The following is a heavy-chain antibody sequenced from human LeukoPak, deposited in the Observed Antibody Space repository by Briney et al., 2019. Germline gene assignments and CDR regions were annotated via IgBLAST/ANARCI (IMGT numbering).Heavy chain of an antibody. J-gene: IGHJ6*02. D-gene: IGHD2-2*01. V-gene: IGHV5-51*01. Sequence: PGESLKIYCKGSGYSFTSYWIGWVRQMPGKGLEWMGIIYPRDSDTRYSPSFQGQVTISADKSISTAYLQWSSLKASDTAMYYCARRSPAASDYYYGMDVWGQGTTVTVSS. CDR3: ARRSPAASDYYYGMDV. CDR2: IYPRDSDT. CDR1: GYSFTSYW.